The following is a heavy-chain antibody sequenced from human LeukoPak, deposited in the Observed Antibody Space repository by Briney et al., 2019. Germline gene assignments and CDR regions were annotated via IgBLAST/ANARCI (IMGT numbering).Heavy chain of an antibody. CDR3: ARPLSISGYYYDAFDI. J-gene: IGHJ3*02. D-gene: IGHD3-22*01. CDR1: GGSISSYY. CDR2: IYYSGST. V-gene: IGHV4-59*08. Sequence: SETLSLTCSVSGGSISSYYWSWIRQPPGKGLEWIGYIYYSGSTNYNPSLKSRVTISVDTSKNQFSLKLSSVTAADTAVYYCARPLSISGYYYDAFDIWGQGTMVTVSS.